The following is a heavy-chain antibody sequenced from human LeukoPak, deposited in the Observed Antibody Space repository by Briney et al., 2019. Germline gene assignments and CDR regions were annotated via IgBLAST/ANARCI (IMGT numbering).Heavy chain of an antibody. CDR3: AREGIAVAGMSFDY. Sequence: SETLSLTCAVYGGSFSGYYWSWIRQPPGKGLGWIGEINHSGSTNYNPSLKSRVTISVDTSKNQFSLKLSSVTAADTAVYYCAREGIAVAGMSFDYWGQGTLVTVSS. J-gene: IGHJ4*02. CDR2: INHSGST. CDR1: GGSFSGYY. V-gene: IGHV4-34*01. D-gene: IGHD6-19*01.